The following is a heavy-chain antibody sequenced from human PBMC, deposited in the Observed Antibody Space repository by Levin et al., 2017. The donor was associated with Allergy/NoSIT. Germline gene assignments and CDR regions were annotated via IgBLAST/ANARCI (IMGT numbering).Heavy chain of an antibody. CDR2: IFSNDEK. V-gene: IGHV2-26*01. CDR1: GFSLSNARMG. D-gene: IGHD7-27*01. Sequence: KSGPTLAKPTETLTLTCTVSGFSLSNARMGVSWIRQPPGKALEWLAHIFSNDEKSYSTSLKSRLTISKDTSKSQVVLTMTNMDPVDTATYYCARIPSIRLGRVYYYYGMDVWGQGTTVTVSS. J-gene: IGHJ6*02. CDR3: ARIPSIRLGRVYYYYGMDV.